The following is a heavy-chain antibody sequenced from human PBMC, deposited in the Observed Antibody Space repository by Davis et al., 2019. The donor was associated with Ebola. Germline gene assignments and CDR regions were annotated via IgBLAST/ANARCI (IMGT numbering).Heavy chain of an antibody. CDR1: GFTFSSYA. Sequence: GGSLRLSCAASGFTFSSYAMSWIRQAPGKGLEWVSYISSSGSIIYYADSVKGRFTISRDNAKNSLYLQMNSLRAEDTAVYYCARVSEYYGMDVWGQGTTVTVSS. J-gene: IGHJ6*02. V-gene: IGHV3-11*01. CDR2: ISSSGSII. D-gene: IGHD4-23*01. CDR3: ARVSEYYGMDV.